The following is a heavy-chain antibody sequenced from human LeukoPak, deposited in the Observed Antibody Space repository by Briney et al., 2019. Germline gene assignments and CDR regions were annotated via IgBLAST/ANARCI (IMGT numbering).Heavy chain of an antibody. CDR1: GFTFSSYG. CDR2: IWYDGSNK. J-gene: IGHJ6*02. V-gene: IGHV3-33*01. CDR3: ARDYGHSSGWDYYYYYGMDV. D-gene: IGHD6-19*01. Sequence: GGSLRLSCAASGFTFSSYGMHWVRQAPGKGLEWVAVIWYDGSNKYYADSVKGRFTISRDNSKNTLYLQMNSLRAEDTAVYYCARDYGHSSGWDYYYYYGMDVWGQGTTVTVSS.